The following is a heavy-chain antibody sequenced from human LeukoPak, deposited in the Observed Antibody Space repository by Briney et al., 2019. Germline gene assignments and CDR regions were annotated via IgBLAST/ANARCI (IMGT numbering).Heavy chain of an antibody. CDR3: ARGPDTAMVHDY. V-gene: IGHV4-34*01. D-gene: IGHD5-18*01. CDR1: GGSFSGYY. J-gene: IGHJ4*02. CDR2: INHSGST. Sequence: PSETLSLTCAVYGGSFSGYYWSWIRQPPGEGLEWIGEINHSGSTNYNPSLKSRVTISVDTSKNQFSLKLSSVTAADTAVYYCARGPDTAMVHDYWGQGTLVTVSS.